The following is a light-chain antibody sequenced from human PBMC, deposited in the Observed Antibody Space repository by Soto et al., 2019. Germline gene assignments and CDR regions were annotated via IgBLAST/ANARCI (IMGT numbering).Light chain of an antibody. CDR2: GAS. CDR1: RTINTY. J-gene: IGKJ4*01. CDR3: HQTYSVLS. Sequence: DVRMTHSPSSLSASVGDTITITCRASRTINTYLNWFQQKPGEPPRLLIYGASTLHDGVPSRFSGSGSGADFTLTISGLQPEDFASYNCHQTYSVLSFGGGNKVEIX. V-gene: IGKV1-39*01.